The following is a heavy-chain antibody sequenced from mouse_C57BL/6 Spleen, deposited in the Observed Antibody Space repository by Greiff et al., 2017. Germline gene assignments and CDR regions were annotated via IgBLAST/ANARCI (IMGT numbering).Heavy chain of an antibody. V-gene: IGHV1-9*01. CDR3: ARPGYYGRSGDYAMDY. J-gene: IGHJ4*01. CDR2: ILPGSGST. Sequence: VQLQESGAELMKPGASVKLSCKATGYTFTGYWIEWVKQRPGHGLEWIGEILPGSGSTNYNEKFKGKATFTADTSSNTAYMQLSSLTNEDSAIYYCARPGYYGRSGDYAMDYWGQGTSVTVSS. D-gene: IGHD1-1*01. CDR1: GYTFTGYW.